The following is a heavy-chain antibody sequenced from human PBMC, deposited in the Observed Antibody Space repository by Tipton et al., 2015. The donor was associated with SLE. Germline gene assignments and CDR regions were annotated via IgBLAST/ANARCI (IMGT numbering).Heavy chain of an antibody. CDR2: VYYSGTA. D-gene: IGHD2-15*01. Sequence: TLSLTCTVFRGSISSNSHYWAWLRQPPGKGLEWIGSVYYSGTAYYNPSLKSRVTISVDTSKNQFSLKLSSVTAADTAVYYCARAEGSWDAYGIWGQGTMVTVSS. J-gene: IGHJ3*02. V-gene: IGHV4-39*07. CDR3: ARAEGSWDAYGI. CDR1: RGSISSNSHY.